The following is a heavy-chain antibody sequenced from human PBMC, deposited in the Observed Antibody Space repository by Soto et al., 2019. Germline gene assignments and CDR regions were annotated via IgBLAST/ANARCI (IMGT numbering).Heavy chain of an antibody. CDR3: ARGADDFSSGYYYEY. D-gene: IGHD3-3*01. CDR1: GYTFSRHG. Sequence: QVQLVQSGAEVKKPGASVTVSCKASGYTFSRHGISWVRQAPGQGLEWMAWSGNTNYAQKFQGRLTLTTNPSTRTAYRYLRSRRSDDTDVYYCARGADDFSSGYYYEYWGQGTLVTVSS. V-gene: IGHV1-18*04. CDR2: SGNT. J-gene: IGHJ4*02.